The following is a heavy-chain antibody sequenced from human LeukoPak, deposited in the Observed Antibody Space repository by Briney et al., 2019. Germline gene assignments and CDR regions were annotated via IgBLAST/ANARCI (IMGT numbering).Heavy chain of an antibody. J-gene: IGHJ4*02. CDR2: ISGSGGST. D-gene: IGHD3-10*01. Sequence: GGSLRLSCAASGFTFSSYAMSWVRQAPGKGLEWVSAISGSGGSTYYADSVKGRFTISRDNSKNTLYLQMSSLRAEDTAVYYCAKDLYSFVVRGGVDYWGQGTLVTVSS. V-gene: IGHV3-23*01. CDR3: AKDLYSFVVRGGVDY. CDR1: GFTFSSYA.